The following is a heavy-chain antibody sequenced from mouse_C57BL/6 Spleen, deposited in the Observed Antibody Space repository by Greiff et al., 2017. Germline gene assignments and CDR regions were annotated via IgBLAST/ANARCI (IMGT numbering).Heavy chain of an antibody. V-gene: IGHV3-8*01. D-gene: IGHD1-1*01. CDR3: ASSEYYGRSPFLFDY. Sequence: EVQLVESGPGLAKPSQTLSLTCSVTGYSITSDYWNWIRKFPGNKLEYMGYISYSGSTYYNPSLKSRISITRDTSKNQYYLQLNSVTTEDTATYYCASSEYYGRSPFLFDYWGQGTTLTVSS. J-gene: IGHJ2*01. CDR1: GYSITSDY. CDR2: ISYSGST.